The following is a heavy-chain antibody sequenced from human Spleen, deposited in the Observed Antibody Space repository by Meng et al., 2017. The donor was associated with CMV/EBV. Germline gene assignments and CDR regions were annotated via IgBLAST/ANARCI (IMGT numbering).Heavy chain of an antibody. CDR2: ISTTSTYI. V-gene: IGHV3-21*06. CDR1: GFTFSAYS. D-gene: IGHD5-12*01. Sequence: GGSLRLSCAASGFTFSAYSMNWVRQAPGKGLEWVSSISTTSTYIYYSDSVKGRFTISRDNAKNTLYLQMNSLRAEDTAVYYCARRLHPAPDPYFDYWGQGTLVTVSS. J-gene: IGHJ4*02. CDR3: ARRLHPAPDPYFDY.